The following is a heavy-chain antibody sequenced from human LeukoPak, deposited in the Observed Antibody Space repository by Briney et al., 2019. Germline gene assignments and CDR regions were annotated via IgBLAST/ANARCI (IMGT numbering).Heavy chain of an antibody. CDR1: GFTFSSYE. D-gene: IGHD3-10*02. J-gene: IGHJ6*04. Sequence: GGSLRLSCAASGFTFSSYEMNWVRQAPGKGLEWVSYISSSGSTIYYADSVQGRFTISRDNANNSLYLQMNSLRAEDTAVYYCAALGITMIGGVWGKGTTVTISS. CDR3: AALGITMIGGV. CDR2: ISSSGSTI. V-gene: IGHV3-48*03.